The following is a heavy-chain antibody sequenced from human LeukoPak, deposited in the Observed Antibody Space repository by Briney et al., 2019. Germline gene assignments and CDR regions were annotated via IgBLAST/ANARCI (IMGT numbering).Heavy chain of an antibody. CDR3: AKDYLNDSST. J-gene: IGHJ5*02. V-gene: IGHV3-23*01. D-gene: IGHD3-22*01. CDR2: IGGSGGST. Sequence: GGSLRLSRAASGFTFSSYAMSRVPQAPGKGLEWFSAIGGSGGSTSYADSGKGRFTISRDNSKNTLYLQMNSLRAEDTALYYCAKDYLNDSSTWGQGTLVTVSS. CDR1: GFTFSSYA.